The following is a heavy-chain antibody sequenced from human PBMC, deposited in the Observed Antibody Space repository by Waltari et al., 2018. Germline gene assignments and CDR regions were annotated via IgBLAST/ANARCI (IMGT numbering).Heavy chain of an antibody. Sequence: QVQLQESGPGLLKPSETLALTCSVSGYSMRSYYRSWIRQSPEKGLEWIGYIYTTGSTNYNPSLESRVSISLDTSKNQFSLNLYSVIAADTAVYYCARRELDSYGGYYFDYWGQGVLVTVSS. CDR2: IYTTGST. J-gene: IGHJ4*02. CDR1: GYSMRSYY. V-gene: IGHV4-4*08. D-gene: IGHD5-18*01. CDR3: ARRELDSYGGYYFDY.